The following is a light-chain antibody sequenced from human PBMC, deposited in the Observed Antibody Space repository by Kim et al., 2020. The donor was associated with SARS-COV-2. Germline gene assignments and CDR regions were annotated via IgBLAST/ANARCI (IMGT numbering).Light chain of an antibody. V-gene: IGLV2-14*03. CDR2: DVS. CDR3: SSYRSTSLGV. Sequence: GQSITISCTGTSSDIGTYDYVSWYQQHPGKAPRLLIYDVSERPSGVSNRFSASKSGNTASLTISGLQAEDEADYYCSSYRSTSLGVFGGGTKLTVL. J-gene: IGLJ2*01. CDR1: SSDIGTYDY.